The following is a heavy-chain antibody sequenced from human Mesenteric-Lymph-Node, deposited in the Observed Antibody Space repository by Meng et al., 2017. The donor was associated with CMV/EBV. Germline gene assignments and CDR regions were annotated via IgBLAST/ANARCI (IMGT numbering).Heavy chain of an antibody. Sequence: QGELQQWGAGLLKPSGPLSLTCAVCGGSFSGYYWSWIRQPPGKGLEWIGEINHSGSTNYNPSLKSRVTISVDTSKNQFSLKLSSVTAADTAVYYCARHQRWLKSEGGFNYWGQGTLVTVSS. CDR1: GGSFSGYY. J-gene: IGHJ4*02. CDR2: INHSGST. V-gene: IGHV4-34*01. CDR3: ARHQRWLKSEGGFNY. D-gene: IGHD4-23*01.